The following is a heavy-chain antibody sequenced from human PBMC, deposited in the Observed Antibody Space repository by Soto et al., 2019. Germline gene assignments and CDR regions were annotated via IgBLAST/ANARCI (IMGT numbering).Heavy chain of an antibody. CDR3: AKEVVVGPAAMGAVRAFDI. D-gene: IGHD2-2*01. J-gene: IGHJ3*02. V-gene: IGHV3-23*01. CDR2: ISGSGGST. Sequence: EVQLLESGGGLVQPGGSLRLSCAASGFTFSSYAMSWVRQAPGKGLEWVSAISGSGGSTYYADSVKGRFTISRDNSKNKLYLQMNSLRAEDTAVYYCAKEVVVGPAAMGAVRAFDIWGQGTMVTDSS. CDR1: GFTFSSYA.